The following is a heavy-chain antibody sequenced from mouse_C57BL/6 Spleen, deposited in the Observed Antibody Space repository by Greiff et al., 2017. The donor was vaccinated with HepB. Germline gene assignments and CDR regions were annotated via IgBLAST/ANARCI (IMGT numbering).Heavy chain of an antibody. Sequence: QVQLQQSGAELVRPGTSVKMSCKASGYTFTNFWIGWAKQRPGHGLEWIGDIYPGGGYTNYNEKFKGKATLTADKSSSTAYMQFSSLTSEDSAIYYCARGLSYYGSSHYAMDYWGQGTSVTVSS. J-gene: IGHJ4*01. D-gene: IGHD1-1*01. CDR2: IYPGGGYT. CDR1: GYTFTNFW. V-gene: IGHV1-63*01. CDR3: ARGLSYYGSSHYAMDY.